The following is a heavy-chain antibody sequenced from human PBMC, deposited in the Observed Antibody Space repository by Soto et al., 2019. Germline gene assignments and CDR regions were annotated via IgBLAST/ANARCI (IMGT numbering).Heavy chain of an antibody. CDR2: INSDGSST. CDR3: ARAGGSCSGGSCTHYYFYGMDV. Sequence: VQLVESGGGLVQPGGSLRVSCAASGFTFSRFWMHWVRQAPGMGLVWVSRINSDGSSTNYADSVKGRFTISRDNDKNTLYLQMNSLRDEDTAVYYCARAGGSCSGGSCTHYYFYGMDVWGQGTTVTVSS. J-gene: IGHJ6*02. D-gene: IGHD2-15*01. V-gene: IGHV3-74*01. CDR1: GFTFSRFW.